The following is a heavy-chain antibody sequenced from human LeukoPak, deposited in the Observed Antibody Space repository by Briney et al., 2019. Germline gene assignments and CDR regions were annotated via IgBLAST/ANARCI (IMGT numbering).Heavy chain of an antibody. V-gene: IGHV3-30*02. Sequence: GGSLRLSCAASGFTFSSYGMHWVRQAPGKGLEWVAFIRYDGSNKYYADSVKGRFTISRDNSKNTLYLQTNSLRAEDTAVYYCAKVAGEWELLEHDWFDPWGQGTLVTVSS. D-gene: IGHD1-26*01. CDR2: IRYDGSNK. CDR3: AKVAGEWELLEHDWFDP. J-gene: IGHJ5*02. CDR1: GFTFSSYG.